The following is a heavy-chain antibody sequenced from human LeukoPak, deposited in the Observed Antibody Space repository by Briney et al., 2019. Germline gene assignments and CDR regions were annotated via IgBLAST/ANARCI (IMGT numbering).Heavy chain of an antibody. J-gene: IGHJ4*02. CDR2: ISGSGGST. V-gene: IGHV3-23*01. Sequence: PGGSLRLSCAASGFTFSSYAMSWVRQAPGKGLGWVSAISGSGGSTYYADSVKGRFTISRDNSKNTLYLQMNSLRAEDTAVYYRAKGLHYYDSSGYYSRFPTPDYWGQGTLVTVSS. CDR1: GFTFSSYA. D-gene: IGHD3-22*01. CDR3: AKGLHYYDSSGYYSRFPTPDY.